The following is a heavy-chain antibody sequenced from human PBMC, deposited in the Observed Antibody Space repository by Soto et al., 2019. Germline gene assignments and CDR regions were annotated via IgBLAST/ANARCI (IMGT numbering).Heavy chain of an antibody. D-gene: IGHD2-2*01. V-gene: IGHV3-33*01. CDR2: IWYDGSNK. CDR1: GFTFSSYG. J-gene: IGHJ6*02. CDR3: ARQGYCSSTSCYGGNYYYYGMDV. Sequence: GGSLRLSCAASGFTFSSYGMHWVRQAPGKGLEWVAVIWYDGSNKYYADSVKGRFTISRDNSKNTLYLQMNSLRAEDTAVYYCARQGYCSSTSCYGGNYYYYGMDVWGQGTTVTVSS.